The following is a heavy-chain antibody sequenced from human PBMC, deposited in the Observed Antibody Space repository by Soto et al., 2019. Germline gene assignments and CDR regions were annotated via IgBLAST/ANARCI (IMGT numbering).Heavy chain of an antibody. D-gene: IGHD6-6*01. CDR3: ARDSKYSRDSYRYFDL. J-gene: IGHJ2*01. V-gene: IGHV4-4*02. CDR2: IYHSGSA. Sequence: QVQLQESGPGLVKTSGTLSLSCAVSGASLTSSHWWRWVRQPPGKGLVWIGEIYHSGSANYNSSLKSRVAISVDKSKNQFSLNLTSVTAADTAVYYCARDSKYSRDSYRYFDLWGRGTLVTVSS. CDR1: GASLTSSHW.